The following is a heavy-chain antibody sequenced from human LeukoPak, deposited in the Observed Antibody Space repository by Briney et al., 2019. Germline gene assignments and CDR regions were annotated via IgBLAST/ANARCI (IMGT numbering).Heavy chain of an antibody. CDR3: ARAGAVAGTYDAFDI. J-gene: IGHJ3*02. CDR2: IIPIFGTA. V-gene: IGHV1-69*05. CDR1: GGTFSSYA. Sequence: SVKVSCKASGGTFSSYAISWVRQAPGQGLEWMGGIIPIFGTANYAQKFQGRVTITTDESTSTAYMELSSLRSEDTAVYYCARAGAVAGTYDAFDIWGQGTMVTVSS. D-gene: IGHD6-19*01.